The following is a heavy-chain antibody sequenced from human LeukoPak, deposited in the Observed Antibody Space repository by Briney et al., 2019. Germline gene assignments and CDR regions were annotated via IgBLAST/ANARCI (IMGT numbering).Heavy chain of an antibody. CDR1: GFTFSSYE. Sequence: GGSLRLSCAASGFTFSSYEMNWVRQAPGKGLEWVSYISSSGSTIYYADSVKGRFTISRDNAKNSLYLQMNSLKTEDTAVYYCTRHQTRIGNTQWGQGTLVTVSS. CDR3: TRHQTRIGNTQ. CDR2: ISSSGSTI. D-gene: IGHD1-1*01. V-gene: IGHV3-48*03. J-gene: IGHJ4*02.